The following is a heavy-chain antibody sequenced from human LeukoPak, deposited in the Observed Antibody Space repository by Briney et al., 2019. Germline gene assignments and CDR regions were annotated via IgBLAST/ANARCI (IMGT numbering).Heavy chain of an antibody. J-gene: IGHJ2*01. V-gene: IGHV1-69*05. CDR2: IIPIFGTA. D-gene: IGHD6-13*01. Sequence: ASVKVTCKASGGTFSSYAISWVRQAPGQGLEWMGGIIPIFGTANYAQKFQGRVTITTDESTSTAYMELSSLRSEDTAVYYCARDRPLGVAGGYFDLWGRGTLVTVSS. CDR3: ARDRPLGVAGGYFDL. CDR1: GGTFSSYA.